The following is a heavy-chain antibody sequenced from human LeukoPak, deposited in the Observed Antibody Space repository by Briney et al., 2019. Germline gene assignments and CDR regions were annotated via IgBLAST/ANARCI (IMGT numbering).Heavy chain of an antibody. V-gene: IGHV4-34*01. CDR3: ARGILEYYYFDL. Sequence: SETLSLTCAVSGGSLTGYYWSWIRQAPGKGLEWIGEIHYRGATNYKPSLRSRVTISRDTSENQFSLKLSSVTAADTAVYYCARGILEYYYFDLWGRGTLVTVSS. CDR1: GGSLTGYY. J-gene: IGHJ2*01. D-gene: IGHD3-3*01. CDR2: IHYRGAT.